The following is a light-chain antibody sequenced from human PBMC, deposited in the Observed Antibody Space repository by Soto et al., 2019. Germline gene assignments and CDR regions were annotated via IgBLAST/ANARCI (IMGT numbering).Light chain of an antibody. CDR3: QQLSGT. J-gene: IGKJ1*01. CDR1: QGISSY. Sequence: IQLTQSPSSLSASVGDRVTITCRASQGISSYLAWYQQKPGKAPKLLIYAASTLQSGVPSRFSGSGSGTDFTLTISSLQPEDFATYYCQQLSGTFGQGTKVDIK. CDR2: AAS. V-gene: IGKV1-9*01.